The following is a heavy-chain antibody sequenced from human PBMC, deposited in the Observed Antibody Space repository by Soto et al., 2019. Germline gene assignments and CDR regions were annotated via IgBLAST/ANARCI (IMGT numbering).Heavy chain of an antibody. J-gene: IGHJ4*02. V-gene: IGHV5-51*01. Sequence: GESLKISCKGSGYSFTSYWIGWVRQMPGKGLEWMGIIYPGDSHTKYSPSFQGQVTISADKSISTAYLQWSGLKASDTAIYYCARQGYCSTTACYTVDYWGQGTLVTVSS. D-gene: IGHD2-2*02. CDR2: IYPGDSHT. CDR3: ARQGYCSTTACYTVDY. CDR1: GYSFTSYW.